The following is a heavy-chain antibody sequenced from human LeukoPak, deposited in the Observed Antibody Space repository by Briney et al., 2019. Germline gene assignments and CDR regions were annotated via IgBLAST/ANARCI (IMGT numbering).Heavy chain of an antibody. J-gene: IGHJ4*02. V-gene: IGHV3-23*01. Sequence: GGSLRLSCAASGFTFSSYAMSWVRQAPGKGLEWGSAISGSGGSTYYADSVKGRFTISRDNSKNTLYLQMNSLRAEDTAVYYCARRDGEYSHPYDYGGEGTLVTVSS. CDR1: GFTFSSYA. D-gene: IGHD4-17*01. CDR2: ISGSGGST. CDR3: ARRDGEYSHPYDY.